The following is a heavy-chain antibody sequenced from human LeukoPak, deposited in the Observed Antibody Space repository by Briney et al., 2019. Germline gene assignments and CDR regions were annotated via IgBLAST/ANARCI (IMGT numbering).Heavy chain of an antibody. J-gene: IGHJ4*02. CDR2: INQVASEK. V-gene: IGHV3-7*04. CDR3: ARGGVYGSGRSYFDY. D-gene: IGHD3-10*01. Sequence: GGSLRLSCAASGFTLSFYWMSWVRQAPGKGLEWVANINQVASEKNYVDSVKGRFTISRDNAKNSLYLQMNSLRAEDTAVYYCARGGVYGSGRSYFDYWGQGTLVTVSS. CDR1: GFTLSFYW.